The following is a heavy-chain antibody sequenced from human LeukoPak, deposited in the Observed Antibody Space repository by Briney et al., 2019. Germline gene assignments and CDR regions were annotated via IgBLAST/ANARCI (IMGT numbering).Heavy chain of an antibody. V-gene: IGHV4-39*01. J-gene: IGHJ4*02. CDR1: GGSISSSSYY. D-gene: IGHD3-22*01. CDR2: IYYSGST. CDR3: ARHRRTHDYYDSSGYYYAVGPVDY. Sequence: PSETLSLTCTVSGGSISSSSYYWGWIRQPPGKGLEWIGSIYYSGSTYYNPSLKSRVTISVDTSKNQFSLKLSSVTAADTAVYYCARHRRTHDYYDSSGYYYAVGPVDYWGQGTLVTVSS.